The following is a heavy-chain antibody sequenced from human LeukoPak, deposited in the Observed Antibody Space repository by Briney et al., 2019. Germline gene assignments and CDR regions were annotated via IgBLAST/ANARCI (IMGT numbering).Heavy chain of an antibody. CDR3: AKGGRRHYGDYVSH. V-gene: IGHV3-23*01. D-gene: IGHD4-17*01. Sequence: GGSLRLSCAASGFTVNSYAMNWVRRAPGKGLEWVSVISASGQDTYYADSVKGRSTISRDDSKNTVYLQMNSLRADDTAVYFCAKGGRRHYGDYVSHWGQGTLVTVSS. CDR2: ISASGQDT. CDR1: GFTVNSYA. J-gene: IGHJ4*02.